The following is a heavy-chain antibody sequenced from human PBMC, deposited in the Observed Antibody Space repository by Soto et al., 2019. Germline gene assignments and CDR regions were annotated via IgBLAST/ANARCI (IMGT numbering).Heavy chain of an antibody. V-gene: IGHV1-2*04. CDR1: GYTFTGYY. CDR3: ARVKCSSTSCYDDYYHYYGVDV. J-gene: IGHJ6*02. CDR2: INPNSGGT. D-gene: IGHD2-2*01. Sequence: ASVKVSCKASGYTFTGYYMHWVRQAPGQGLEWMGWINPNSGGTNYAQKFQGWVTMTRDTSISTAYMELSRLRSDDTAVYYCARVKCSSTSCYDDYYHYYGVDVWGQGTTVTVSS.